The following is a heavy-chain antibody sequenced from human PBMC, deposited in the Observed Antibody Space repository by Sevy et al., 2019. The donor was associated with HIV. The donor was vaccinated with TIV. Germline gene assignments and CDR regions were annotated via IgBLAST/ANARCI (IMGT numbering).Heavy chain of an antibody. CDR2: INPGGTEE. D-gene: IGHD1-26*01. CDR3: ATMSGSYPN. J-gene: IGHJ4*02. V-gene: IGHV3-7*01. Sequence: GGSLRLSCVASGFTFSNSWMNWVRQAPGKGLEWVANINPGGTEEFYVDSVKGRFIISRDNAKNSLFLQMNSLRAEDTAVYYCATMSGSYPNWGQGTLVTVSS. CDR1: GFTFSNSW.